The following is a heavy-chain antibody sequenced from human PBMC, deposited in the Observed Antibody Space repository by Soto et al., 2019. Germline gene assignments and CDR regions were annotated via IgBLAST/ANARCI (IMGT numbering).Heavy chain of an antibody. Sequence: SETLSLTCTVSGDSISAYSWSWVRQPPGKGLEWIGYIYYSGSTNYNPSLKSRVTISVDTSKNQFSLKLNSVTAADTAVYYCARAYGDYVFEYWGQGTLVTVYS. D-gene: IGHD4-17*01. CDR2: IYYSGST. V-gene: IGHV4-59*01. J-gene: IGHJ4*02. CDR3: ARAYGDYVFEY. CDR1: GDSISAYS.